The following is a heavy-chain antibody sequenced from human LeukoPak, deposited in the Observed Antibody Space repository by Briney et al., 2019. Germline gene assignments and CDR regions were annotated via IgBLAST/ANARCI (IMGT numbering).Heavy chain of an antibody. CDR2: INPNSGGT. CDR1: GYTFTGYY. J-gene: IGHJ3*01. CDR3: AGRLGYCSSTTCPSP. D-gene: IGHD2-2*01. Sequence: ASVKVSCKASGYTFTGYYMHWVRQAPGQGLEWMGRINPNSGGTNYAQKFQGRVTMTRDTSITTAYMELNSLRSDDTAVYYCAGRLGYCSSTTCPSPWGQGTMVTVSS. V-gene: IGHV1-2*06.